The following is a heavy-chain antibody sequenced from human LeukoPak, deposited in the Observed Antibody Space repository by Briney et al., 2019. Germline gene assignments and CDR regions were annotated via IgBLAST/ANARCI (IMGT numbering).Heavy chain of an antibody. D-gene: IGHD5-12*01. Sequence: SETLSLTCAVYGGSFSGYYWSWIRQPSGKGLEWIGEINHSGSTNYNPSLKSRVTISVDTSKNQFSLKLSSVTAADTAVYYCARGKVATIRKNWFDPWGQGTLVTVSS. V-gene: IGHV4-34*01. J-gene: IGHJ5*02. CDR3: ARGKVATIRKNWFDP. CDR2: INHSGST. CDR1: GGSFSGYY.